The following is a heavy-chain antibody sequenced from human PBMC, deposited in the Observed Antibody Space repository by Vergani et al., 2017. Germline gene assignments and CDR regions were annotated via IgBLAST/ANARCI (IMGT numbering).Heavy chain of an antibody. Sequence: QVQLQESGPGLVKPSETLSLTCTVSGYSLSSGYYWGWVRQPPGRGLVWIGSINHSGSTYYNPSLKSRVTISVDTSKNQFYLKLSSVTAAATAVYYCARTNGGDPDYWGQGTLVTGSS. CDR3: ARTNGGDPDY. CDR2: INHSGST. J-gene: IGHJ4*02. CDR1: GYSLSSGYY. D-gene: IGHD3-16*01. V-gene: IGHV4-38-2*02.